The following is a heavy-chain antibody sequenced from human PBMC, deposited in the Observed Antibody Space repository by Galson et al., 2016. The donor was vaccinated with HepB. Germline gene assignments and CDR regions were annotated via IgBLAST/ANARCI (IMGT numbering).Heavy chain of an antibody. CDR2: ISYDGSNK. Sequence: SLRLSCAASGFTFSSYAMHWVRQAPGKGLEWVAVISYDGSNKFYADSVKGRFTISRDNSKNTLYLQMNSLRAEDTAVYYCARELDSYSVTELIAPFDYWGQGTLVTVSS. CDR3: ARELDSYSVTELIAPFDY. J-gene: IGHJ4*02. D-gene: IGHD2-21*02. V-gene: IGHV3-30-3*01. CDR1: GFTFSSYA.